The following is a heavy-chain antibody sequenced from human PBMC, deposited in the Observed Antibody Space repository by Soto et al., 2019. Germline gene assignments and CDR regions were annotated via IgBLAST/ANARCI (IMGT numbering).Heavy chain of an antibody. Sequence: SETLSLTCTVSGGSISSYYWSWIRQPPGKGLEWVGYIYYGGSTKYNPSLKSRVTISVETSKNQLSLKLSSMTAADTAVYYCARAVGVGNFDYWGQGTLVTVSS. CDR1: GGSISSYY. J-gene: IGHJ4*02. D-gene: IGHD1-26*01. CDR2: IYYGGST. CDR3: ARAVGVGNFDY. V-gene: IGHV4-59*01.